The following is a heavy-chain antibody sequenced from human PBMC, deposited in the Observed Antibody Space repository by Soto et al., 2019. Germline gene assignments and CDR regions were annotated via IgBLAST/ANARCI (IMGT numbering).Heavy chain of an antibody. CDR1: GFTFSSYG. CDR3: AKGLRGYCSSTSCYGRGFDY. D-gene: IGHD2-2*01. Sequence: QVQLVESGGGVVQPGRSLRLSCAASGFTFSSYGMHWVRQAPGKGLEWVAVISYDGSNKYYADSVKGRFTISRDNSKNTLYLQMNSLRAEDTAVYYCAKGLRGYCSSTSCYGRGFDYWGQGTLVTVSS. J-gene: IGHJ4*02. V-gene: IGHV3-30*18. CDR2: ISYDGSNK.